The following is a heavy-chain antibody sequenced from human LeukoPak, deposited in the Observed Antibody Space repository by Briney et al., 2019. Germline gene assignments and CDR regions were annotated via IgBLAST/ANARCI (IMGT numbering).Heavy chain of an antibody. D-gene: IGHD6-13*01. CDR1: GFTFSSYA. Sequence: GGSLRLSCAASGFTFSSYAMSWVRQAPGKGLEWVSAISGSGGSTYYADSVKGRFTISRDNSKNTLYLQMNSLRAEDTAVDYCAKDGLANIAAAGYFQHWGQGTLVTVSS. V-gene: IGHV3-23*01. J-gene: IGHJ1*01. CDR3: AKDGLANIAAAGYFQH. CDR2: ISGSGGST.